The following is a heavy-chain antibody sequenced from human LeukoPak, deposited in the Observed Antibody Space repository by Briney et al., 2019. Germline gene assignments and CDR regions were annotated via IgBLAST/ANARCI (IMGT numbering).Heavy chain of an antibody. J-gene: IGHJ5*01. D-gene: IGHD6-13*01. CDR2: IYSGGDT. CDR3: AREVYSSTWFDS. CDR1: RFTFSSYW. V-gene: IGHV3-66*01. Sequence: GGSLRLSCAASRFTFSSYWMNWVRQAPGKGLEWVSVIYSGGDTYYADSVKERFTISRDNSINTLYLQMNSLRADDTAVYYCAREVYSSTWFDSWGQGTLVTVSS.